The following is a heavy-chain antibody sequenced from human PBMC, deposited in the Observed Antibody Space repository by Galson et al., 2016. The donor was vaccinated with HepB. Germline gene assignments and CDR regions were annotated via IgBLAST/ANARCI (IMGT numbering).Heavy chain of an antibody. Sequence: SLRLSCAASGFTFNTYAMHWVRQPPAPGKGLEYVSAISNGGTTYYAESVKGRFTISRDNSKNMLYLQMGSLRPEDMAVYYCARSNLLVPAAFLRYGLDVWGQGTTVTVSS. CDR1: GFTFNTYA. D-gene: IGHD2-2*01. CDR2: ISNGGTT. CDR3: ARSNLLVPAAFLRYGLDV. J-gene: IGHJ6*02. V-gene: IGHV3-64*02.